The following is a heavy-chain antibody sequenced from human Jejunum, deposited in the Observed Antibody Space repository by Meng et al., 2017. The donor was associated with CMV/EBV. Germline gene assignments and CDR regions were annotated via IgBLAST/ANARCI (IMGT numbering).Heavy chain of an antibody. D-gene: IGHD6-19*01. J-gene: IGHJ4*02. CDR2: TYYSGAS. CDR1: GGAISSGDYS. V-gene: IGHV4-30-4*01. CDR3: ARDRGYSSGWGVFDY. Sequence: QGELRESVPGLGKPSQTLALPCSVPGGAISSGDYSWSWSRQSPEKGLGWIGFTYYSGASYSTPSLRSRVTMSMDTSTNQFSLRLNSVTAADTGVYFCARDRGYSSGWGVFDYWGRGTLVTV.